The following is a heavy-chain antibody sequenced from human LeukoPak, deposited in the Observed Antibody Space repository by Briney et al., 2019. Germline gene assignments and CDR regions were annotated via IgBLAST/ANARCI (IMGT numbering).Heavy chain of an antibody. D-gene: IGHD3-22*01. CDR3: ARDPDPADDSSAYCFDY. V-gene: IGHV1-46*01. CDR1: GYTFTSYY. Sequence: ASVKVSCKASGYTFTSYYMYWVRQAPGQGLEWMGIINPSGGSTSYAQKFQGRVTMTRDTSTSTVYLELSSLRSEDTAVYFCARDPDPADDSSAYCFDYWGQGTLVTVSS. J-gene: IGHJ4*02. CDR2: INPSGGST.